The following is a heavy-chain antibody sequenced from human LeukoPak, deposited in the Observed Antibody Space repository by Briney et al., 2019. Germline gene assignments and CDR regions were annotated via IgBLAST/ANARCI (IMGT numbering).Heavy chain of an antibody. V-gene: IGHV4-39*07. CDR2: IYYKGNT. D-gene: IGHD3-10*01. CDR3: ARGVDYYGV. J-gene: IGHJ4*02. CDR1: GGSISSRSYF. Sequence: SETLSLTCTVSGGSISSRSYFWGWIRQPPGKGLEWIGSIYYKGNTYFNPSLKSRVTISEDTSKNQFSLKLNSLTAADTAVYYCARGVDYYGVWGQGTLVTVSS.